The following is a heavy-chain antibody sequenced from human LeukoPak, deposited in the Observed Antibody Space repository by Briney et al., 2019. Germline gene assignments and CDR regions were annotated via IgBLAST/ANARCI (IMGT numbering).Heavy chain of an antibody. Sequence: PSETLSLTCTVSGGSISSYYGSWIRQPPGKGLEWIGYIYYSGSTNYNPSLKSRVTISVDTSKNQFSLKLSSVTAADTAVYYCARHLPYSSSSQDYYYYMDVWGKGTTVTVSS. J-gene: IGHJ6*03. CDR1: GGSISSYY. V-gene: IGHV4-59*08. CDR3: ARHLPYSSSSQDYYYYMDV. CDR2: IYYSGST. D-gene: IGHD6-6*01.